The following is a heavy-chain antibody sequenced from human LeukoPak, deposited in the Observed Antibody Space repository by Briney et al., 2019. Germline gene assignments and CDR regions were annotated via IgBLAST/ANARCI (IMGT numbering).Heavy chain of an antibody. CDR2: MEQDGSEK. J-gene: IGHJ2*01. CDR1: GFTFSDYW. V-gene: IGHV3-7*04. Sequence: GGSLRLSCAASGFTFSDYWMTWVRQAPGKGLEWVANMEQDGSEKYYVDSLRGRFTISRDNAKNSLYLQMNSLRAEDTAVYYCARSNWRGSYFDLWGRGTLVTVSS. D-gene: IGHD1-20*01. CDR3: ARSNWRGSYFDL.